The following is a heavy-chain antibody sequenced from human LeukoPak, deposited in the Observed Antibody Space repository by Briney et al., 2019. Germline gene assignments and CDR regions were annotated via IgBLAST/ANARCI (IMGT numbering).Heavy chain of an antibody. CDR2: INHSGST. J-gene: IGHJ4*02. Sequence: SETLSLTCTVSGGSISSYYWSWIRQPPGKGLEWIGEINHSGSTNYNPSLKSRVTISVDTSKNQFSLKLSSVTAADTAVYYCARGHPWTLYGGKHPYVYWGQGTLVTVSS. CDR3: ARGHPWTLYGGKHPYVY. V-gene: IGHV4-34*01. D-gene: IGHD4-23*01. CDR1: GGSISSYY.